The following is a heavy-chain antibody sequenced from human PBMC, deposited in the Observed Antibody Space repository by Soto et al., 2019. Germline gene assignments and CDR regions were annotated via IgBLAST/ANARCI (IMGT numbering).Heavy chain of an antibody. V-gene: IGHV2-5*02. CDR3: AQRPHSCYRNGGFFDY. J-gene: IGHJ4*02. CDR2: AYSDDDN. Sequence: QITLRESCPTLVKPTQTLTLTCTFSGFSLTTRPVGVGWIRQSPGKALEWLAFAYSDDDNRYSPSPRSRLTVTKDTSKNQVVLTMTNVDPFDTDTYFWAQRPHSCYRNGGFFDYLGQGTLVTVSS. D-gene: IGHD3-16*01. CDR1: GFSLTTRPVG.